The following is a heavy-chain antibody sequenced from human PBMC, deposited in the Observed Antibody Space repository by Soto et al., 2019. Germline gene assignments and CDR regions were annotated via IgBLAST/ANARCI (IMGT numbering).Heavy chain of an antibody. J-gene: IGHJ5*02. CDR1: GGTFSRHA. D-gene: IGHD6-13*01. CDR2: IIPLFGTT. CDR3: ARAAIHGSSWYFWFDP. Sequence: QVQLVQSGSEVKMPGSSVTVSCKTSGGTFSRHAINWVRQAPAQGLEWMGGIIPLFGTTNYAQKLKGRVTISADESTRTAYMELSSLTSEDAAVYYCARAAIHGSSWYFWFDPWGQGALVTVSS. V-gene: IGHV1-69*01.